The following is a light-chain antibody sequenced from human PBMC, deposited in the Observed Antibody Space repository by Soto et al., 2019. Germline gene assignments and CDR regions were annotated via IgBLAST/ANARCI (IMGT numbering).Light chain of an antibody. CDR2: SNN. J-gene: IGLJ2*01. V-gene: IGLV1-40*01. CDR3: QTYDSSLSAVV. CDR1: SSNIGAFD. Sequence: QSVLTQPPSVSGAPGQRVTISCTGSSSNIGAFDVHWYQQLPGTAPKLLIYSNNNRPSGVPDRFSASKSGTSASLAITGLLTEDEADYYCQTYDSSLSAVVFGGGTKLTVL.